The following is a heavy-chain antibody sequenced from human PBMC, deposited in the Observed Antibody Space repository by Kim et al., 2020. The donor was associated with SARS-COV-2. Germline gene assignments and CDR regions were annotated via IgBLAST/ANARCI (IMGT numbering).Heavy chain of an antibody. V-gene: IGHV3-48*02. D-gene: IGHD3-22*01. CDR2: ISSSSSTI. CDR1: GFTFSSYS. J-gene: IGHJ4*02. CDR3: ARDRRRDSSGYFGAPFDY. Sequence: GGSLRLSCAASGFTFSSYSMNWVRQAPGKGLEWVSYISSSSSTIYYADSVKGRFTISRDNAKNSLYLQMNSLRDEDTAVYYCARDRRRDSSGYFGAPFDYWGQGTLVTVSS.